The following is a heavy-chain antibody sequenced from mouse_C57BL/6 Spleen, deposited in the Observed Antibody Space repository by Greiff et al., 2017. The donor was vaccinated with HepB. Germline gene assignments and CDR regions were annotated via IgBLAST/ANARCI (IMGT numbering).Heavy chain of an antibody. V-gene: IGHV1-81*01. D-gene: IGHD1-1*01. CDR1: GYTFTSYG. CDR2: IYPRSGNT. Sequence: QVHVKQSGAELARPGASVKLSCKASGYTFTSYGISWVKQRTGQGLEWIGEIYPRSGNTYYNEKFKGKATLTADKSSSTAYMELRSLTSEDSAVYFCAYYDSSYWYFDVWGTGTTVTVSS. J-gene: IGHJ1*03. CDR3: AYYDSSYWYFDV.